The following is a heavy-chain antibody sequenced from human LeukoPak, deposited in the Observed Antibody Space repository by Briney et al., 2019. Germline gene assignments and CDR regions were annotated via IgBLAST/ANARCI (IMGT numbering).Heavy chain of an antibody. CDR2: FSGSGGST. Sequence: GGSLRLSCAASGFTFSSYAMSWVRQPAEGGLEWVSAFSGSGGSTFYADSVKGRFTISRDNSKNTLYLQMNSMTADDTAVYYGAKEGGSGYYLISFDYWGQGTLVTVSS. J-gene: IGHJ4*02. CDR1: GFTFSSYA. V-gene: IGHV3-23*01. D-gene: IGHD3-3*01. CDR3: AKEGGSGYYLISFDY.